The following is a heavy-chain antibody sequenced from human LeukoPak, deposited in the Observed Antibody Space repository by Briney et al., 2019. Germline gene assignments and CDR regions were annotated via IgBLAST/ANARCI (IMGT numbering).Heavy chain of an antibody. Sequence: GGSLRLSCAASGFTFSTYAMTWVRQAPGKGLEWVSSITGSGDGTSAADSVKGRFSISRDNSKNTLYLQMNSLRAEDTAVYYCAKDPPESGSYWYYWGQGTLVTVSS. J-gene: IGHJ4*02. CDR2: ITGSGDGT. V-gene: IGHV3-23*01. CDR3: AKDPPESGSYWYY. D-gene: IGHD1-26*01. CDR1: GFTFSTYA.